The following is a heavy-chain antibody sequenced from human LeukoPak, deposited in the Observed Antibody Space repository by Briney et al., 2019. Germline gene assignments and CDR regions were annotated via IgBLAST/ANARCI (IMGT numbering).Heavy chain of an antibody. V-gene: IGHV3-15*01. J-gene: IGHJ4*02. CDR3: TTARNMVRGVIPLDY. CDR1: GFTFSNAR. CDR2: IRSKTDGGTT. Sequence: PGGSLRLSCAASGFTFSNARMSWVRQAPGKGLEWVGRIRSKTDGGTTDYAAPVKGRITISRDDSKNTLYLQMNSLKTGDTAVYYCTTARNMVRGVIPLDYWGQGTLVTVSS. D-gene: IGHD3-10*01.